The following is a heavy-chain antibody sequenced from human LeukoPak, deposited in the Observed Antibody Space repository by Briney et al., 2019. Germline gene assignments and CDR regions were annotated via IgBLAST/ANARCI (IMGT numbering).Heavy chain of an antibody. CDR1: GFTFRDSS. Sequence: KPGGSLRLSCAATGFTFRDSSMNWVRQAPGKGLEWVSYISSISAYLHYSDAVKGRFTISRDNAKNSVYLQMNSLRAEDSALYYCARGRSSSHYPTILDVWGQGTMVIVSS. V-gene: IGHV3-21*05. CDR3: ARGRSSSHYPTILDV. CDR2: ISSISAYL. D-gene: IGHD4-11*01. J-gene: IGHJ3*01.